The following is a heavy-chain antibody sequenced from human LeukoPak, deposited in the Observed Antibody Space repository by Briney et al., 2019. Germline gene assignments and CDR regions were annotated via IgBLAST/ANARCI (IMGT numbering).Heavy chain of an antibody. V-gene: IGHV3-7*01. CDR2: IKGDGSEK. CDR3: ARVGFGYVYFDY. Sequence: GGSLRLSCAASGFTFSAYWMCWVRQAPGKGLEWVAHIKGDGSEKYSVDSVKGRFTISRDNAKSSLYLQMNSLRAEDTALYYCARVGFGYVYFDYWGQGSLVTVSS. D-gene: IGHD3-16*01. CDR1: GFTFSAYW. J-gene: IGHJ4*02.